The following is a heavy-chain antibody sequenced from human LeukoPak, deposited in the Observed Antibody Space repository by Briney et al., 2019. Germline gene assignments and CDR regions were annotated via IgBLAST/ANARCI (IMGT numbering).Heavy chain of an antibody. CDR2: IYHSGST. CDR1: GYSISSGYY. CDR3: ARSAGCNYRLDY. J-gene: IGHJ4*02. Sequence: SETLSLTCAVSGYSISSGYYWGWIRQPPGKGLEWIGSIYHSGSTYYNPSLKSRVTISVDTSKNQFSLKLSSVTAADTAVYYCARSAGCNYRLDYWGQGTLVTVSS. D-gene: IGHD5-24*01. V-gene: IGHV4-38-2*01.